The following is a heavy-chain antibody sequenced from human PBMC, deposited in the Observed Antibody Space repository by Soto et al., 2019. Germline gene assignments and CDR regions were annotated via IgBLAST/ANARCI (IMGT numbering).Heavy chain of an antibody. CDR3: ARGLAGGGVLMVYAVGYYYGMDV. J-gene: IGHJ6*02. Sequence: QVQLVQSGAEVKKPGASVKVSCKASGYTFTSYDINWVRQATGQGLEWMGWMNPNSGNTGYAQKFQGRVTMTRNTSISTAYMELSSLRSEDTAVYYCARGLAGGGVLMVYAVGYYYGMDVWGQGTTVTVSS. CDR2: MNPNSGNT. CDR1: GYTFTSYD. D-gene: IGHD2-8*01. V-gene: IGHV1-8*01.